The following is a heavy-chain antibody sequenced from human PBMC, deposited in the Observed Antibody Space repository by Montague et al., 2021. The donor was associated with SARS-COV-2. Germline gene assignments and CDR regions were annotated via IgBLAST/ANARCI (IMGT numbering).Heavy chain of an antibody. D-gene: IGHD5-12*01. CDR3: ARKDIALGYGVDA. V-gene: IGHV4-31*03. Sequence: TLSLTCSVSGGSMTSALYYWSWIRQRPGKGLEWIAYINSSGRTNYNSSLRSRLSISLDASNSQFSLKLSSVTAADTAVYYCARKDIALGYGVDAWGQGTTVTVSS. CDR2: INSSGRT. J-gene: IGHJ6*02. CDR1: GGSMTSALYY.